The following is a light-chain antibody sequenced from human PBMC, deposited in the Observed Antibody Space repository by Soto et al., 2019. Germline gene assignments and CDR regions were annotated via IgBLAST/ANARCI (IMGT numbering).Light chain of an antibody. CDR3: QQYRSWPRT. CDR1: QSVDIS. J-gene: IGKJ1*01. CDR2: GAY. Sequence: EIVLTQSPATLSVSPGERVTLSCRASQSVDISLAWYQQKPGQAPRLLIYGAYTRATDMPGTFSGRGSGTEFTLTISRLRPEDIGVYYCQQYRSWPRTFGQGTKVE. V-gene: IGKV3-15*01.